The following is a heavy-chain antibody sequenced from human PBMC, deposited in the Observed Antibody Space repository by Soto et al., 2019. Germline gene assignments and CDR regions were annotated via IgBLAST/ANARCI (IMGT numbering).Heavy chain of an antibody. CDR2: IYHSGST. CDR3: ARSVVVVAATRAVRYFDY. Sequence: PSETLSLTCAVSGGSISSGGYSWSWIRQPPGMGLEWIGYIYHSGSTYYNPSLKSRVTISVDRSKNQFSLKLSSVTAADTAVYYCARSVVVVAATRAVRYFDYWGQGTLVTVSS. CDR1: GGSISSGGYS. V-gene: IGHV4-30-2*01. J-gene: IGHJ4*02. D-gene: IGHD2-15*01.